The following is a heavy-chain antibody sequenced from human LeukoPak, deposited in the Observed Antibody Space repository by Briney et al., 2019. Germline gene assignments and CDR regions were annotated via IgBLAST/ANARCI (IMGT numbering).Heavy chain of an antibody. CDR3: VRSGGY. J-gene: IGHJ4*02. CDR1: GFTFSSHW. V-gene: IGHV3-7*05. Sequence: GGSLRLSCAASGFTFSSHWMNWVRQAPGKGLEWVANIKEDGSEKYYVDSVKGRFTISRDNAKDSLCLQMNSLRAEDTAIYYCVRSGGYWGQGTLVTVSS. CDR2: IKEDGSEK. D-gene: IGHD1-26*01.